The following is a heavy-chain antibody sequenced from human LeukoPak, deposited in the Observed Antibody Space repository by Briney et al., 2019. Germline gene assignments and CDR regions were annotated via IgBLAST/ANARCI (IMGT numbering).Heavy chain of an antibody. D-gene: IGHD6-13*01. J-gene: IGHJ4*02. CDR1: GFTFSSYS. Sequence: GGSLRLSCAASGFTFSSYSMNWVRQAPGKGLEWVSSISSSSSYIYYADSVKGRFTISRDNAKNSLYLQMNSLRAEDTAVYYCARGAAQQLVNYWGQGTLVVVSS. V-gene: IGHV3-21*01. CDR3: ARGAAQQLVNY. CDR2: ISSSSSYI.